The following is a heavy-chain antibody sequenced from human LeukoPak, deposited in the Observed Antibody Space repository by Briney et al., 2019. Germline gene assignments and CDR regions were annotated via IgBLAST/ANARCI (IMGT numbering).Heavy chain of an antibody. CDR2: VSPSGAIS. D-gene: IGHD3-9*01. Sequence: HPGGSLRLSCAASGFSFSRYEMNWVRQAPGKGLEWLSYVSPSGAISYYADSVKGRFAISRDNAKNSVYLQMDSLRAEDTAIYYCAREDDLDSFDYWGQGTLVTVST. CDR1: GFSFSRYE. CDR3: AREDDLDSFDY. J-gene: IGHJ4*02. V-gene: IGHV3-48*03.